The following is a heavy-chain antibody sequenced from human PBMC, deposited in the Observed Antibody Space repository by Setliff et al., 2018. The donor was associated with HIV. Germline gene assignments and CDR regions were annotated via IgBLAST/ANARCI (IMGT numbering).Heavy chain of an antibody. D-gene: IGHD6-19*01. CDR2: NNHGGST. CDR3: ARGRRSSGWYVYH. V-gene: IGHV4-34*01. J-gene: IGHJ4*02. Sequence: SETLSLTCAVYGGSFTTYYWSWIRQTPGKRLEWIGENNHGGSTNLNPSLESRLTISVDTSTNQFSLKLSSVTAADTAVYYCARGRRSSGWYVYHWGQGTLVTVSS. CDR1: GGSFTTYY.